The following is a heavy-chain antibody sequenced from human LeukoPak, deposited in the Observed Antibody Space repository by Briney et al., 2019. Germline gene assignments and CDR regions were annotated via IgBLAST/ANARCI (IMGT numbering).Heavy chain of an antibody. CDR2: ISYDGSNK. D-gene: IGHD3-22*01. Sequence: PGGSLRLSCAASGFTFSSYAMHWVRQAPGKGLEWVAVISYDGSNKYYAESVKGRFTISRDNSKNTLYLQMNSLRAEDTAVYYCAVGGYYYDSSGSPFDYWGQGTLVTVSS. CDR3: AVGGYYYDSSGSPFDY. V-gene: IGHV3-30-3*01. CDR1: GFTFSSYA. J-gene: IGHJ4*02.